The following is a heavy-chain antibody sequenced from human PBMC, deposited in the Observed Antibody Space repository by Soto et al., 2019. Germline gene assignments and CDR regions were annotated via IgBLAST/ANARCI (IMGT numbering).Heavy chain of an antibody. CDR2: IYYSGST. CDR1: GGSISSSSYY. V-gene: IGHV4-39*01. J-gene: IGHJ4*02. D-gene: IGHD6-19*01. CDR3: ARHVAGYSSGLDY. Sequence: ETLSLTCTVSGGSISSSSYYWGWIRQPPGKGLEWIGSIYYSGSTYYNPSLKSRVTISVDTSKNQFSLKLSSVTAADTAVYYCARHVAGYSSGLDYWGQGTLVTVSS.